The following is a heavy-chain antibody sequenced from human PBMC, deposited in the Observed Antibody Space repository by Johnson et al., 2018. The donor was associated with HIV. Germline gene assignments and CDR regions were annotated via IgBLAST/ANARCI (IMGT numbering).Heavy chain of an antibody. Sequence: VQLVESGGGLVQPGGSLRLSCAASGFTVSSNYMSWVRQAPGKGLEWVSVIYSGGSKYYADSVKGRFTISRDNAKNSLYLQMNSLRAEDTAVYYCARAREVYYLDAFDIWGQGTMVTVSS. D-gene: IGHD3-22*01. CDR2: IYSGGSK. J-gene: IGHJ3*02. CDR1: GFTVSSNY. V-gene: IGHV3-66*01. CDR3: ARAREVYYLDAFDI.